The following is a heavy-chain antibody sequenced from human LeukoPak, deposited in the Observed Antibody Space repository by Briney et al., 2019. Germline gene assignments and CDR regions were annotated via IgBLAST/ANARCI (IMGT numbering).Heavy chain of an antibody. J-gene: IGHJ5*02. CDR2: MNPNNGNT. CDR3: ARDSSGWYHWFDP. V-gene: IGHV1-8*01. CDR1: GYTFTSYD. D-gene: IGHD6-19*01. Sequence: ASVKVSCKASGYTFTSYDINWVRQATGQGLEWMEWMNPNNGNTGYAQKFQGRVTMTRNISISTAYMELSSLRSEDTAVYYCARDSSGWYHWFDPWGQGTLVTVSS.